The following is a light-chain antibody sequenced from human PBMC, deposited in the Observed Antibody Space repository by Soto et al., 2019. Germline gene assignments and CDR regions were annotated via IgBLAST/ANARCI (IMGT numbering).Light chain of an antibody. CDR2: NFN. Sequence: QSALTQPASVSGSPGQSITISCTGTSSDVGGYNYVSWYQQHPGKTPKLIIYNFNNRPSGVSNRFSGSKSGNTASLTISGLQAEDEADYYCSSYRSSGVIFGGGAKVTVL. V-gene: IGLV2-14*03. CDR3: SSYRSSGVI. CDR1: SSDVGGYNY. J-gene: IGLJ2*01.